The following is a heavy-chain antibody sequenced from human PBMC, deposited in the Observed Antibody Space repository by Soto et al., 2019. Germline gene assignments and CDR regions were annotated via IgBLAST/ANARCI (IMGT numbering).Heavy chain of an antibody. Sequence: QVQLQQSGAGLLKPWETLSLTCAVCGGSFSGYYWRWIRQPPGKGLEWIGEINHSGSTKYNPSLNSRVPILVDTYKTQFALKLSSVTAADTAVYYCASTVNTSRSGPTAYYFDYCGQGTLVTVSS. J-gene: IGHJ4*02. V-gene: IGHV4-34*01. D-gene: IGHD4-17*01. CDR1: GGSFSGYY. CDR2: INHSGST. CDR3: ASTVNTSRSGPTAYYFDY.